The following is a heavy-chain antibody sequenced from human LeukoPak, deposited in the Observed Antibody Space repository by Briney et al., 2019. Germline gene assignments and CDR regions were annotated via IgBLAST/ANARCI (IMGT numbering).Heavy chain of an antibody. CDR2: INPSGGGT. CDR1: GYTFNNYY. CDR3: ARQGAYSSAIGMGY. V-gene: IGHV1-46*02. Sequence: ASVKVSCKASGYTFNNYYMYWVRQAPGQGLEWMGMINPSGGGTSYAQKFQGRVTMTRDTSTRTVYMEVSSLKPEDTAVYYCARQGAYSSAIGMGYWGQGTLVTVSS. D-gene: IGHD6-19*01. J-gene: IGHJ4*02.